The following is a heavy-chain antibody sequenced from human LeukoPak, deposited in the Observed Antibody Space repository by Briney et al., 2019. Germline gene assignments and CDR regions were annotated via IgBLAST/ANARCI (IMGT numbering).Heavy chain of an antibody. CDR2: MNPNSGNT. D-gene: IGHD3-10*01. CDR3: ARGWFGQLLQDY. J-gene: IGHJ4*02. CDR1: GYTFTTYD. V-gene: IGHV1-8*01. Sequence: ASVKLPCKASGYTFTTYDINWVRQATGQGPAWMGWMNPNSGNTGYAQQFQGRVTMTRTTSTSTAYMELSSLRSDDTAVYYCARGWFGQLLQDYWGQGTLVTVSS.